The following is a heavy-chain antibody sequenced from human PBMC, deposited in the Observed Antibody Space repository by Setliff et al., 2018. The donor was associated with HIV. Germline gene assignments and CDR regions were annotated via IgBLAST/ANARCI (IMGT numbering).Heavy chain of an antibody. CDR1: GYTFTSFY. D-gene: IGHD4-17*01. J-gene: IGHJ4*02. CDR3: ARSGREANLYGLYGVHYFDY. Sequence: SVKVSCKASGYTFTSFYMHWVRQAPGQGLEWMGIINPSGGSTSYAQKFQGRVTMTRDTSTSTVYMELSSLRSEDTAIYYCARSGREANLYGLYGVHYFDYWGQGTLVTVS. CDR2: INPSGGST. V-gene: IGHV1-46*01.